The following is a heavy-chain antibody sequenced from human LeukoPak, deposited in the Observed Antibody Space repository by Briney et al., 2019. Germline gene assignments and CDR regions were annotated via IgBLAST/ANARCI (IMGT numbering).Heavy chain of an antibody. CDR2: IYYSGST. D-gene: IGHD2-2*01. V-gene: IGHV4-39*01. CDR1: GGSISSSSYY. J-gene: IGHJ4*02. Sequence: PSETLSLTCTVSGGSISSSSYYWGWIRQPPGKGLEWIGSIYYSGSTYYNPSLKSRVTISVDTSKNQFSLKLSSVTAADTAVYYCTSGAKNLVVPAATDYWGQGTLVTVSS. CDR3: TSGAKNLVVPAATDY.